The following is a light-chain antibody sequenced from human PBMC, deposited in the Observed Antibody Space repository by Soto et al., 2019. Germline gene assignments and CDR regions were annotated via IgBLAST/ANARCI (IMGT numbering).Light chain of an antibody. CDR3: SSFTSSMTNV. CDR2: DVT. CDR1: SRDVGGYNS. Sequence: QSALTQPASVSGSPGQSITISCTGTSRDVGGYNSVSWYQQHPVKAPKLILYDVTDRPSGVSYRFSGSKSGNTASLTISGLQAADEADYFCSSFTSSMTNVFGSGTKVTVL. V-gene: IGLV2-14*01. J-gene: IGLJ1*01.